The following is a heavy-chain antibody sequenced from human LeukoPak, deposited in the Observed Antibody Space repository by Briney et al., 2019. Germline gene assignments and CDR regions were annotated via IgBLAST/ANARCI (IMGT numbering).Heavy chain of an antibody. CDR1: RASISSFY. CDR2: IYNTGSA. D-gene: IGHD4-23*01. J-gene: IGHJ5*02. CDR3: ARPTYGGKGRLWFDP. V-gene: IGHV4-4*07. Sequence: SETLSLTCKVSRASISSFYWGWIRQPAGKGLEWIGRIYNTGSANYNPSLQSRVTMSLDTSKNQLSLKVKSVTAADTAVYYCARPTYGGKGRLWFDPWGQGTLVTVSS.